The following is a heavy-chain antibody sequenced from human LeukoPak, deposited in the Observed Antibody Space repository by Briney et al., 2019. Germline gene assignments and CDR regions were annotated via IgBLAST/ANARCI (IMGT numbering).Heavy chain of an antibody. CDR3: ARQYQAGGNHLLDY. Sequence: GSSVKVSCKASGGTFSSYAISWVRQAPGQGLEWMERIIPIFGTANYAQKFQGRVTITTDESTSTAYMELSSLRSEDTAVYYCARQYQAGGNHLLDYWGQGTLVTVSS. CDR1: GGTFSSYA. CDR2: IIPIFGTA. V-gene: IGHV1-69*05. J-gene: IGHJ4*02. D-gene: IGHD4-23*01.